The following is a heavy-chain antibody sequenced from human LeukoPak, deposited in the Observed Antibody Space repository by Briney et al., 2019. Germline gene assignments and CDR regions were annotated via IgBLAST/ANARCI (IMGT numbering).Heavy chain of an antibody. CDR2: ISWDGVTT. Sequence: GGSLRLSCAVSGFSLDDYIMHWVRQVPGKGLEWVSAISWDGVTTGYADSVKGRFTISSDNSKNSLYLRMNSLMTDDTGFYYCAKKADGGTSGGAYFDSWGQGTLVTVSS. J-gene: IGHJ4*02. CDR3: AKKADGGTSGGAYFDS. CDR1: GFSLDDYI. D-gene: IGHD4-23*01. V-gene: IGHV3-43*01.